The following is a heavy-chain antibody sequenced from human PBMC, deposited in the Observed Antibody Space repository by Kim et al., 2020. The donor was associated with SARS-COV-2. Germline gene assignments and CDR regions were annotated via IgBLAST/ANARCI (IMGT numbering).Heavy chain of an antibody. CDR2: IGPDGSET. V-gene: IGHV3-74*01. J-gene: IGHJ4*01. Sequence: GGSLRLSCAASGFTFNRHYMHWVRQAPGKGLVWVSRIGPDGSETHYADSVKGRFTISRDNAKNTLFLQMNNLRVEDTAVYFCASGAGAAGISSQIDYWGQGTLVTVSS. D-gene: IGHD3-10*01. CDR1: GFTFNRHY. CDR3: ASGAGAAGISSQIDY.